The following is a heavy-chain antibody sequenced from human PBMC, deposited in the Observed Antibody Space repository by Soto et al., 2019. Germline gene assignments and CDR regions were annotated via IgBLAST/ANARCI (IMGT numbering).Heavy chain of an antibody. D-gene: IGHD3-22*01. J-gene: IGHJ4*02. Sequence: EVQLLESGGGLVQPGGSLRLSCAASGFTFSSYAMSWVRQAPGKGLEWVSAISGSGGSTYYADSVKGRFTISRDNSKNTLYLQMNSLRAEDTAEYYCAKDRADYDSSGDWGQGTLFTVSS. CDR2: ISGSGGST. CDR1: GFTFSSYA. V-gene: IGHV3-23*01. CDR3: AKDRADYDSSGD.